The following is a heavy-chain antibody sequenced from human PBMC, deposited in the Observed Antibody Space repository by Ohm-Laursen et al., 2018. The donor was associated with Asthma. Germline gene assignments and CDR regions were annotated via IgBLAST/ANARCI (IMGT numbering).Heavy chain of an antibody. Sequence: ASVKVSCKASGYTFTSYDINWMRQATGQGLEWMGWMNPNSGNTDYERKFQGRVTMTRNTSISTAYLELSSLSSEDTAVYYCARLGYGGNSGFDYWGQGTLVTVSS. CDR3: ARLGYGGNSGFDY. CDR1: GYTFTSYD. J-gene: IGHJ4*02. D-gene: IGHD4-23*01. V-gene: IGHV1-8*01. CDR2: MNPNSGNT.